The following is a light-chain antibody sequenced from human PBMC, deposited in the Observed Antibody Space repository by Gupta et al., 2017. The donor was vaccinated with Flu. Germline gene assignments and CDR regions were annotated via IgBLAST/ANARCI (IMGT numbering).Light chain of an antibody. CDR3: HQDDGTPQT. CDR1: QSVLYSTNNKNY. V-gene: IGKV4-1*01. Sequence: DIVMTQSPDSLAVSLGERATINCKSSQSVLYSTNNKNYLAWYQQKPGQPPKLLIYWASTRESGVPDRFSGSGSGTDFTLTISSLQAEDVAVYYCHQDDGTPQTFGQGTKVEIK. J-gene: IGKJ1*01. CDR2: WAS.